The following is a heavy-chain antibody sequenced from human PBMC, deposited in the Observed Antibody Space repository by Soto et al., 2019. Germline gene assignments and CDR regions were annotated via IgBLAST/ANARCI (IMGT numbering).Heavy chain of an antibody. CDR2: ILVDGRA. J-gene: IGHJ3*02. Sequence: GGSLRLSCAASGFICSSYDMSWVRQAPGKGLEWVSAILVDGRAFYVDSVRGRFTISRDTSKNTVYLQMNSLTAGDTALYYCAKATATGGGAFDICGQGTMVTVSS. CDR1: GFICSSYD. CDR3: AKATATGGGAFDI. V-gene: IGHV3-23*01. D-gene: IGHD2-8*02.